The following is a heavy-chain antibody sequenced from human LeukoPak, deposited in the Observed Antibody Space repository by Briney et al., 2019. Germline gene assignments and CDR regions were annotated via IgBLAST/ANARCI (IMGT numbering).Heavy chain of an antibody. CDR2: INSDGSST. D-gene: IGHD6-19*01. CDR3: AKDLGSGWYWGWFDP. Sequence: GGSLRLSCAASGFTFSSYWMHWVRQAPGKGLVWVSRINSDGSSTSYADSVKGRFTISRDNSKNTLYLQMNSLRAEDTAVYYCAKDLGSGWYWGWFDPWGQGTLVTVSS. J-gene: IGHJ5*02. V-gene: IGHV3-74*01. CDR1: GFTFSSYW.